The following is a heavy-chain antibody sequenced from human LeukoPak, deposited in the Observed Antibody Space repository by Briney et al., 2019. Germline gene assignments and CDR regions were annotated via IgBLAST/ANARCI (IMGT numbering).Heavy chain of an antibody. CDR3: ARVTGAYCGGDCGSAFDI. J-gene: IGHJ3*02. D-gene: IGHD2-21*02. CDR2: IKQDGSEK. Sequence: GGSLRLSCAASGFTFSSYWMSWVRQAPGKGLEWVANIKQDGSEKYYVDSVKGRFTISRDNAKNSLYLQMNSLRAEDTAVYYCARVTGAYCGGDCGSAFDIWGQGTMVTVSS. V-gene: IGHV3-7*01. CDR1: GFTFSSYW.